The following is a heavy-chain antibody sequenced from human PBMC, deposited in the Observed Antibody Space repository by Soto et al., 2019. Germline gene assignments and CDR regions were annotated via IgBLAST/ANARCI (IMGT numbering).Heavy chain of an antibody. J-gene: IGHJ4*02. CDR2: IYYSGST. V-gene: IGHV4-59*01. CDR3: ARKYQLLGNFDY. Sequence: SETLSLTCTVSGGSISSYYWSWIRQPPGKGLEWIGYIYYSGSTNYNPSLKSRVTISVDTSKNQFSLKLSSVTAADTAVYYCARKYQLLGNFDYWGQGTLVTVSS. CDR1: GGSISSYY. D-gene: IGHD2-2*01.